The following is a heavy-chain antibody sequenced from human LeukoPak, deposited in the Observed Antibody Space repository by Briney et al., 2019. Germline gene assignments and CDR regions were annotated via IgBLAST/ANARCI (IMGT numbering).Heavy chain of an antibody. V-gene: IGHV3-9*01. Sequence: GRSLRLSCAASGFTFDDYAMHWVRQAPGKGLEWVSGISWNSGSIGYADSVKGRFTISRDNAKNSLYLQMNSLRAEDTALYYCATDSLYYYGSGSYRDWGQGTLVTVSS. CDR3: ATDSLYYYGSGSYRD. CDR2: ISWNSGSI. D-gene: IGHD3-10*01. J-gene: IGHJ4*02. CDR1: GFTFDDYA.